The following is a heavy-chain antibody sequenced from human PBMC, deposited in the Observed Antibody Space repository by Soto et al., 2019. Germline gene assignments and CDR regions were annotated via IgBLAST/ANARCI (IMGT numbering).Heavy chain of an antibody. Sequence: GASVKVSCKASGYTFTSYGISWVRQAPGQGLEWMGWISAYNGNTNYAQKLQGRVTMTTDTSTSTAYMELRSLRSDGTAVYYCARDSAVADPLDYAFDIWGQGTMVTVSS. V-gene: IGHV1-18*01. CDR1: GYTFTSYG. CDR3: ARDSAVADPLDYAFDI. CDR2: ISAYNGNT. D-gene: IGHD6-19*01. J-gene: IGHJ3*02.